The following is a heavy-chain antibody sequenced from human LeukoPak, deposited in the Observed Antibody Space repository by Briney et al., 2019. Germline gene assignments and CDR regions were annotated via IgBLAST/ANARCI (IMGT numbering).Heavy chain of an antibody. V-gene: IGHV4-39*07. Sequence: SETLSLTCNVSGGSISTTNYYWGWIRQPPGKGLEWLGNIHYSGSTYYNPSLQSRVTLSVDTSKNQFSLKLTSVTAADTAVYYCARASLNYDSSGYYPYYFDYWGQGTLVTVSS. J-gene: IGHJ4*02. CDR3: ARASLNYDSSGYYPYYFDY. CDR1: GGSISTTNYY. CDR2: IHYSGST. D-gene: IGHD3-22*01.